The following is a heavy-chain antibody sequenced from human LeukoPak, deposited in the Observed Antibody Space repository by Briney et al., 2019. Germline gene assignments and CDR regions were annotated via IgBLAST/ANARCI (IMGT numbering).Heavy chain of an antibody. D-gene: IGHD2-2*02. CDR1: GYTFTSYY. CDR2: INPSGGST. CDR3: GRVAAEVVGVPGAIGFGWLRRDYYYMDV. J-gene: IGHJ6*03. Sequence: AASVKVSCKASGYTFTSYYMHWVRQAPGEGLEWMGIINPSGGSTSYAQKFQGRVTMTRDMSTSTVYMELSSLRSEDTAVYYCGRVAAEVVGVPGAIGFGWLRRDYYYMDVWGKGTTVIVSS. V-gene: IGHV1-46*01.